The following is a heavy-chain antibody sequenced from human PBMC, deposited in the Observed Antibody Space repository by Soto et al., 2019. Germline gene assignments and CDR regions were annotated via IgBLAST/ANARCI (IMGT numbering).Heavy chain of an antibody. J-gene: IGHJ3*02. D-gene: IGHD3-22*01. CDR1: GYSFTRHW. CDR3: ARHPPRITMIVGAFDI. CDR2: IYPVDSDT. Sequence: PGDSMKIFCKGSGYSFTRHWIGWVRQMPGKGLEWMGIIYPVDSDTRYSPSFHGQVTISADKSISTAYLQWSSLKASDTAMYYCARHPPRITMIVGAFDIWGQGSIVTVSS. V-gene: IGHV5-51*01.